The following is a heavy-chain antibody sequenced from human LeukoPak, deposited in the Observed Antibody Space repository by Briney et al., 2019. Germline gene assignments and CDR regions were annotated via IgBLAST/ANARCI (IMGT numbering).Heavy chain of an antibody. CDR3: ARYSNWDVDY. CDR1: GFTFSSYE. D-gene: IGHD4-11*01. CDR2: ISSSGSTI. J-gene: IGHJ4*02. V-gene: IGHV3-48*03. Sequence: GGSLRLSCAASGFTFSSYEMNWVRQAPGKGLEWVSYISSSGSTIYYADSVKGRFTISRDNAKNSLYLQMNSLRAEDTAVYYCARYSNWDVDYWGQGTLVTVSS.